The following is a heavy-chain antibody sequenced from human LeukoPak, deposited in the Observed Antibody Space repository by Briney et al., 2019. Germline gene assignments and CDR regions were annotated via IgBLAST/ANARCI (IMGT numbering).Heavy chain of an antibody. CDR3: ARGGVDGDADY. Sequence: SETLSLTCAVYGGSFSGYYWSWIRQPPGKGLEWIGYIYHSGSTYYNPSLKSRVTISVDRSKNQFSLKLSSVTAADTAVYYCARGGVDGDADYWGQGTLVTVSS. CDR2: IYHSGST. J-gene: IGHJ4*02. D-gene: IGHD4-17*01. V-gene: IGHV4-30-2*01. CDR1: GGSFSGYY.